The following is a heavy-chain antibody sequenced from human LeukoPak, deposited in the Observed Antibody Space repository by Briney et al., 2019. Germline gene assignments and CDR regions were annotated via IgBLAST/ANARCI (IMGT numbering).Heavy chain of an antibody. CDR3: ARIYDFWSASIYYFDY. V-gene: IGHV4-4*07. CDR1: GGSISSYY. D-gene: IGHD3-3*01. Sequence: SETLSLTCTVSGGSISSYYCSWVRQPAGKGLEWIGRIYSDGNTNYNSSLKSRVTMSLDTSKNQFSLKLSSVTAADTAVYYCARIYDFWSASIYYFDYWGQGTLVTVSS. J-gene: IGHJ4*02. CDR2: IYSDGNT.